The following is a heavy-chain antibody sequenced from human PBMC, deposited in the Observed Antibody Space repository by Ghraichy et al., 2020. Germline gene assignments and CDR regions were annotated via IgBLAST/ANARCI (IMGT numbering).Heavy chain of an antibody. D-gene: IGHD2-2*02. J-gene: IGHJ5*02. CDR3: ARDRIVVVPAAIPVTVYNWFDP. CDR1: GGSISSSSYY. Sequence: SETLSLTCIVSGGSISSSSYYWGWIRQPPGKGLEWIGSIYYSGSTYYNPSLKSRVTISVDTSKNQFSLKLSSVTAADTAVYYCARDRIVVVPAAIPVTVYNWFDPWGQGTLVTVSS. CDR2: IYYSGST. V-gene: IGHV4-39*07.